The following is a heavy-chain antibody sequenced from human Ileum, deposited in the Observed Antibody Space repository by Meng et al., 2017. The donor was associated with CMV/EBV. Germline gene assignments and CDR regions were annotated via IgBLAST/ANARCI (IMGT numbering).Heavy chain of an antibody. J-gene: IGHJ1*01. Sequence: GESLKISCAASGFTFSSFAMSWVRQAPGKGLEWVSIIYSGSGSTYYSDSVRGRFTISRDNSKNMLYLQMNSLRADDMAVYYCAKDPNAARGVEYFQYWGQGSLVTVSS. V-gene: IGHV3-23*03. D-gene: IGHD3-10*01. CDR1: GFTFSSFA. CDR2: IYSGSGST. CDR3: AKDPNAARGVEYFQY.